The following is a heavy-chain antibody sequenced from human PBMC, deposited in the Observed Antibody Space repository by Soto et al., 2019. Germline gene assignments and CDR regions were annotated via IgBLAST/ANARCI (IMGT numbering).Heavy chain of an antibody. D-gene: IGHD4-17*01. CDR3: AKRTVGWYFDL. CDR2: ISGSGGST. V-gene: IGHV3-23*01. Sequence: GGSLRLSCAASGFTFSSYAMNWVRQAPGKGLEWVSVISGSGGSTYYADAVKGRFTISRDNSKNTLYLQMNSPRAEDTAVYYCAKRTVGWYFDLWGRGTLVTVSS. CDR1: GFTFSSYA. J-gene: IGHJ2*01.